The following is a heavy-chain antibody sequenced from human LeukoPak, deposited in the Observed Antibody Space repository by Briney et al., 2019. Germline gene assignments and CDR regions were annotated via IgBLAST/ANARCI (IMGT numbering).Heavy chain of an antibody. CDR2: IHYSGTT. CDR3: ARGPTYQPIDY. CDR1: GGSISRSNYY. D-gene: IGHD2-2*01. Sequence: SETLSLTCTVSGGSISRSNYYWGWIRQPPGKGLEWIGSIHYSGTTYYNPSLKSRVTISVDTSKNHFSLKLSSVTAADTAVYYCARGPTYQPIDYWGQGTLVTVSS. V-gene: IGHV4-39*02. J-gene: IGHJ4*02.